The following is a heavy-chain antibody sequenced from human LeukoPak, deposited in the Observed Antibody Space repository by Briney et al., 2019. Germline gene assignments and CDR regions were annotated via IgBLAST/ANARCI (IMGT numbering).Heavy chain of an antibody. Sequence: GGSLRLSCAASGFTFSSYWMSWVRQAPGKGLEWVANIKQDGSEKYYVDSVKGRFTISRDNAKNSLYLQMNSLRAEDTAVYYSSMEGSSWYRYFQHWGQGTLVTVSS. CDR1: GFTFSSYW. CDR2: IKQDGSEK. CDR3: SMEGSSWYRYFQH. J-gene: IGHJ1*01. V-gene: IGHV3-7*04. D-gene: IGHD6-13*01.